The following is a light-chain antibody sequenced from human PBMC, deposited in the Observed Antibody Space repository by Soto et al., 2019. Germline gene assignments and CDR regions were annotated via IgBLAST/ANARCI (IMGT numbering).Light chain of an antibody. Sequence: DIQMTQSPSSLSASVGDRVTITCRASQSISTYLNWYLQKPGKAPKLLIYAASSLQSGVPSRFSGSGSGTDFTLTISSLQPEDFTTYYCQQSYSTLPTFGQGTRLEIK. V-gene: IGKV1-39*01. CDR2: AAS. CDR3: QQSYSTLPT. CDR1: QSISTY. J-gene: IGKJ5*01.